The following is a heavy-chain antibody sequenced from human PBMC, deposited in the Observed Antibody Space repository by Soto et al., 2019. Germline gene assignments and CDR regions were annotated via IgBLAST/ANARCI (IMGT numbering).Heavy chain of an antibody. J-gene: IGHJ4*02. Sequence: EVHLVESGGALVQPGGSLRLSCAASGFSFSSFSMNWVRQAPGKGLEWVSYISGGGTTTYYADSVKGRFTISRDDAKNSLHLQMNSLQAEDTAVYSCARWGDYGSGSYWGQGTLVTVSS. D-gene: IGHD3-10*01. CDR2: ISGGGTTT. CDR1: GFSFSSFS. CDR3: ARWGDYGSGSY. V-gene: IGHV3-48*04.